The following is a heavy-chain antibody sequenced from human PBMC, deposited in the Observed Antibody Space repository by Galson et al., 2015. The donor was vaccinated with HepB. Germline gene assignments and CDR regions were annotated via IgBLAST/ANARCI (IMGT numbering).Heavy chain of an antibody. D-gene: IGHD6-19*01. CDR3: GKQGGWSDDFDR. Sequence: SLRLSCAASGFMFNKNWMTWVRQAPGKGLEWLVNMKEDASDSHYVDSVKGRFTISRDNARNLLFLQMSNLRVEDTAVYYCGKQGGWSDDFDRWGQGTLVTVSS. J-gene: IGHJ4*02. CDR1: GFMFNKNW. V-gene: IGHV3-7*03. CDR2: MKEDASDS.